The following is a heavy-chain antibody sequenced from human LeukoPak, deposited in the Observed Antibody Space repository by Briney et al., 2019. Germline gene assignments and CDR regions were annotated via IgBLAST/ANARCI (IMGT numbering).Heavy chain of an antibody. V-gene: IGHV3-30*18. D-gene: IGHD4-17*01. CDR1: GFTFSSCA. J-gene: IGHJ4*02. Sequence: GGSLRLSCVASGFTFSSCAMHWVRQAPGKGLEWVAVISYDGSNKYHAVSVKGRFTISRDNSKNTLYLQMSGLRAEDTAVYYCAKGGSTVTTYHDYWGQGTLVTVSS. CDR3: AKGGSTVTTYHDY. CDR2: ISYDGSNK.